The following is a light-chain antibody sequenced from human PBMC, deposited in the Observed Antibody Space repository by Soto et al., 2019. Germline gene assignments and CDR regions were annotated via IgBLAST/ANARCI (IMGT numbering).Light chain of an antibody. CDR3: QQYGSSGT. J-gene: IGKJ1*01. CDR1: QSVTNY. Sequence: EIVFTQSPATLSLSPGERATLSCRASQSVTNYLAWCQQKPGQAPRLLIYDASNRATGIPGRFSASGSGTDFTLTISSLEPEDFAVYYCQQYGSSGTFGQGTKVDIK. CDR2: DAS. V-gene: IGKV3-11*01.